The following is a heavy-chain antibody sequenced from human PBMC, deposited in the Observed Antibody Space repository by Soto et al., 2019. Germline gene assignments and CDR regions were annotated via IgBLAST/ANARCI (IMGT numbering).Heavy chain of an antibody. D-gene: IGHD3-3*01. Sequence: SETLSLTCTVSGGSISSYYWSWIRQPAGKGLEWIGRIYTSGSTNYNPSLKSRVTMSVDTFKNQFSLKLSSVTAADTAVYYCAGRITIFGDPYGMDVWGQGTTVTVSS. CDR1: GGSISSYY. CDR2: IYTSGST. CDR3: AGRITIFGDPYGMDV. V-gene: IGHV4-4*07. J-gene: IGHJ6*02.